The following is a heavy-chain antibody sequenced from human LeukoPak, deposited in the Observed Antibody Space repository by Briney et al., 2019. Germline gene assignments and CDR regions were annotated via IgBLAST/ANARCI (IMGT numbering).Heavy chain of an antibody. J-gene: IGHJ6*03. Sequence: PSETLSLTCTVSGGSISNYYWNWIRQPAGKGLEWIGRIYTSGSTYYNPSLKSRVTISVDTSKTQVSPKLSSVTAADTAVYYCARGDYYYMDVWGKGTTVTVSS. CDR3: ARGDYYYMDV. V-gene: IGHV4-4*07. CDR2: IYTSGST. CDR1: GGSISNYY.